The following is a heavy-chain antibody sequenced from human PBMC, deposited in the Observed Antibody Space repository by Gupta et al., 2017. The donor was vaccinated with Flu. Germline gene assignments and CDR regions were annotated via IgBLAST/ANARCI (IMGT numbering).Heavy chain of an antibody. V-gene: IGHV3-49*03. D-gene: IGHD6-13*01. Sequence: EVQLVESGGGLVQPGWSLRLSCTASGFTFGDRFVDYAMSWFRQAPGKGLEWVGFIRSRTYGGTTEYAASVRGRFTISRDDSKSIAYLQMNSLKSEDTAVYYCTRTPRGSGTSAYFFDYWGQGTLVTVSS. CDR3: TRTPRGSGTSAYFFDY. J-gene: IGHJ4*02. CDR1: GFTFGDRFVDYA. CDR2: IRSRTYGGTT.